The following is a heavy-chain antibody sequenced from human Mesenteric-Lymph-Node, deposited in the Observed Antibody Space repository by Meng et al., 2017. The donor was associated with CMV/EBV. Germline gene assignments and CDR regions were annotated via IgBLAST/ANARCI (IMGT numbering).Heavy chain of an antibody. CDR1: GFTFIQSA. CDR2: IRYDGNNE. Sequence: GESLKISCAASGFTFIQSAMDWVRQAPGKGLEWVAFIRYDGNNEDYTDSVKGRFTISRDNFKNTLDLQMNSLRVEDTAVYYCAKREAYRIAFKYYYVMNVWGQGTTVTVSS. D-gene: IGHD2-21*01. CDR3: AKREAYRIAFKYYYVMNV. J-gene: IGHJ6*02. V-gene: IGHV3-30*02.